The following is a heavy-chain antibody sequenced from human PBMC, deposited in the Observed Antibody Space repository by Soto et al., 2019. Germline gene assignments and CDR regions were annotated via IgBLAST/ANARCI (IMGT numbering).Heavy chain of an antibody. D-gene: IGHD3-10*01. Sequence: EVQLLESGGGLVQPGGSLRLSCAASGFTFSSYAMSWVRQAPGKGREWVSAISGSGCSTYYADSVKGRSTISGDNSKNPLYLQINSLRAEDTAVYYCAKAPTNYGSGSYYYYWGQGTLVTVSS. J-gene: IGHJ4*02. V-gene: IGHV3-23*01. CDR2: ISGSGCST. CDR3: AKAPTNYGSGSYYYY. CDR1: GFTFSSYA.